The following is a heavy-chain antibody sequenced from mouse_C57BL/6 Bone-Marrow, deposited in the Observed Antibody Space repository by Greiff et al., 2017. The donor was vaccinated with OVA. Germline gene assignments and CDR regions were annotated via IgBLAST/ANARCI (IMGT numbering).Heavy chain of an antibody. D-gene: IGHD3-3*01. Sequence: VQLQQSGAELVRPGASVTLSCKASGYTFTDYEMHWVKQTPVHGLEWIGAIDPETGGTAYNQKFKGKAILTADKSSSTAYMELRSLTSEDSAVYYCTRWAGRRDAMDYWGQGTSVTVSS. CDR2: IDPETGGT. CDR1: GYTFTDYE. CDR3: TRWAGRRDAMDY. J-gene: IGHJ4*01. V-gene: IGHV1-15*01.